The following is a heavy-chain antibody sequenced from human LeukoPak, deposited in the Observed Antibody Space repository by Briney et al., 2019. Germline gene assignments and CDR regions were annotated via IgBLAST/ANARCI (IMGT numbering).Heavy chain of an antibody. D-gene: IGHD3-22*01. V-gene: IGHV1-2*02. Sequence: GASVKVSCKASGYTFTDYFLHWGRQAPGRGLEWMGWINPKSGGTNYAQKFQGRVTLTRDTSINTASLELSSLTSDDTAVYYCARDYLASSGYSAWGYWGQGTLVTVSS. CDR1: GYTFTDYF. CDR2: INPKSGGT. J-gene: IGHJ4*02. CDR3: ARDYLASSGYSAWGY.